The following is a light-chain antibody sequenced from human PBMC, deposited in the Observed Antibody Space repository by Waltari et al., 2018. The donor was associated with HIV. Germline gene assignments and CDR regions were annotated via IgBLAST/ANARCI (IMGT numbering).Light chain of an antibody. Sequence: YELTQPPSVSVAPGQTATITCGGDNIGYRSVHWYQQKAGQAPGLVFYDDPDRPSGIPERFSGSKSGNTATLTISRVEAGDEADYYCQVWASNSAYVVFGGRTKLTVL. J-gene: IGLJ2*01. CDR3: QVWASNSAYVV. V-gene: IGLV3-21*02. CDR2: DDP. CDR1: NIGYRS.